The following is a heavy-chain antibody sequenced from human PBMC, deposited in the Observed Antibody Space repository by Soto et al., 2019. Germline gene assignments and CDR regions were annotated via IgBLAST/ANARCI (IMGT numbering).Heavy chain of an antibody. CDR2: IKQDGSEQ. CDR1: GFTFSGYW. V-gene: IGHV3-7*05. Sequence: GGSLRLSCVAPGFTFSGYWMSWVRQAPGKGLEWVANIKQDGSEQFYVDSVKGRFTISRDNAKNSLYLQMNSLRAEDTAVYYCAREAVWGQGTTVTVSS. CDR3: AREAV. J-gene: IGHJ6*02.